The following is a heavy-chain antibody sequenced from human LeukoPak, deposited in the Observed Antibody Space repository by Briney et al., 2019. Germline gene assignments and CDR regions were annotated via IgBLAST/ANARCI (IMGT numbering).Heavy chain of an antibody. J-gene: IGHJ4*02. Sequence: SETLSLTCTVSGGSVSSGSYYWSWIRQPPGKGLEWIGYIYYSGSTNYNPSLKSRVTISGDTSKNQFSLKLSSVTAADTAVYYCARVGWYGGLPEFDYWGQGTLVTVSS. CDR1: GGSVSSGSYY. CDR2: IYYSGST. CDR3: ARVGWYGGLPEFDY. V-gene: IGHV4-61*01. D-gene: IGHD3-10*01.